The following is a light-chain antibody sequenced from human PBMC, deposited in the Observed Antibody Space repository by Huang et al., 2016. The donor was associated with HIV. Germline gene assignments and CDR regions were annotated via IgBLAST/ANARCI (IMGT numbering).Light chain of an antibody. V-gene: IGKV3-11*01. J-gene: IGKJ3*01. Sequence: EIVLTQSPATLSLSPGERATLSCKASQSVSSSLAWYQQKPGQAPRLLTYDTSNRATGIPARFSGSESGTDFTLTISSLEPEDFAVYYCQQRSNWPLFTFGPGTKVDIK. CDR2: DTS. CDR1: QSVSSS. CDR3: QQRSNWPLFT.